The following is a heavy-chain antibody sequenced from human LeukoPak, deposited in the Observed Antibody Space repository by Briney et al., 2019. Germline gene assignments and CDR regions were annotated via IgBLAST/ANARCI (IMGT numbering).Heavy chain of an antibody. V-gene: IGHV3-7*01. J-gene: IGHJ4*02. Sequence: GESLKISCAASGFTFTTYWMTWVRQAPVKGLEWVANIKQDGSQKYYVDSVKGRFTISRDNAKNSLYLQMNSLKAEDTAVYYCARENWANDYWGQGTLVTVSS. CDR3: ARENWANDY. D-gene: IGHD7-27*01. CDR1: GFTFTTYW. CDR2: IKQDGSQK.